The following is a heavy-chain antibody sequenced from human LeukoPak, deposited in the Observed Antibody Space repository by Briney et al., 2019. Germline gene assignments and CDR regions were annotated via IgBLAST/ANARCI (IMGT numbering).Heavy chain of an antibody. CDR2: INHSGST. Sequence: PSETLSLTCAVYGGSFSGYYWSWIRQAPGEGLEWIGEINHSGSTNYNPSLKSRVTISVDTSENQFSLKLSSVTAADTAVYYCARSAVVVAGTKKYNWFDPWGQGTLVTVSS. CDR1: GGSFSGYY. J-gene: IGHJ5*02. CDR3: ARSAVVVAGTKKYNWFDP. V-gene: IGHV4-34*01. D-gene: IGHD6-19*01.